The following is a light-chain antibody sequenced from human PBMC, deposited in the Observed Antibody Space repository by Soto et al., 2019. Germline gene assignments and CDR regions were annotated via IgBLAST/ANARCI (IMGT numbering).Light chain of an antibody. J-gene: IGKJ1*01. CDR2: KAS. CDR3: QQYNSLWT. Sequence: DIQMTQSPSTLSASVGDRVTITCRASQSISSWLAWYQQKPGKAPVLLIYKASVLESGVPSRFSGSGSGTEFTLTIRSLQPDDFATYFCQQYNSLWTFGQGTKVEIK. V-gene: IGKV1-5*03. CDR1: QSISSW.